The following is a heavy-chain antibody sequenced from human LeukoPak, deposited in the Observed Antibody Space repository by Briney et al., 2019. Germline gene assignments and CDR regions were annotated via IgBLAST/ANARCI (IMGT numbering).Heavy chain of an antibody. Sequence: PGGSLRLSCAASGFTFSSYSMNWVRQAPGKGLEWVSSISSSSSYIYYADSVKGRFTISRDNAKNSLYLQMNSLRAEDTAVYYCARARELLWFGELLGSDAFDIWGQGTMVTVSS. CDR2: ISSSSSYI. J-gene: IGHJ3*02. CDR1: GFTFSSYS. V-gene: IGHV3-21*01. D-gene: IGHD3-10*01. CDR3: ARARELLWFGELLGSDAFDI.